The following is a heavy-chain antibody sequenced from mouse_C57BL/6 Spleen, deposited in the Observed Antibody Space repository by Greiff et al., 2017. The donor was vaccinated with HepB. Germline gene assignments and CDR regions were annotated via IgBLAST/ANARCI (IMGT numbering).Heavy chain of an antibody. CDR2: ISDGGSYT. V-gene: IGHV5-4*01. D-gene: IGHD3-1*01. Sequence: EVQLVESGGGLVKPGGSLKLSCAASGFTFSSYAMSWVRQTPEKRLEWVATISDGGSYTYYPDNVKGRFTISRDNAKNNLYLQMSHLKSEDTAMYYCARGSGDYDAMDYWGQGTSVTVSS. J-gene: IGHJ4*01. CDR3: ARGSGDYDAMDY. CDR1: GFTFSSYA.